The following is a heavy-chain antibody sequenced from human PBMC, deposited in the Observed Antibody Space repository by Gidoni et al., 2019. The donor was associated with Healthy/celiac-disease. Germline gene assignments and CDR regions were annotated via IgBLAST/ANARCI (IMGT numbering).Heavy chain of an antibody. CDR3: ARDRNGDYVPDYFDY. CDR1: GFTFSDYY. D-gene: IGHD4-17*01. J-gene: IGHJ4*02. Sequence: QVQLVESGGGLVKPGGSLRPSCAASGFTFSDYYMSCIRPAPGQGMRWFSYISSSGSTIYYADTVKGRFTISRDNAKNSLYLQMNSLRAEDTAVYYCARDRNGDYVPDYFDYWGQGTLVTVSS. CDR2: ISSSGSTI. V-gene: IGHV3-11*01.